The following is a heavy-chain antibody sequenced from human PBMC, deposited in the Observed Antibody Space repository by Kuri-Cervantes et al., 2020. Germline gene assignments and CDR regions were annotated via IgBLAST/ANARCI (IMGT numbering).Heavy chain of an antibody. D-gene: IGHD3-10*01. CDR1: GGTFSSYA. J-gene: IGHJ6*02. CDR2: IIPIFGTA. Sequence: SVKVSCKASGGTFSSYAISWVRQAPGQGLEWMGGIIPIFGTANYAQKFQGRVTITADESTSTAYMELSSLRSEDTAVYYCARPDPETYYYDSGSDRNYYYYGMDVWGQGTTVTVSS. V-gene: IGHV1-69*13. CDR3: ARPDPETYYYDSGSDRNYYYYGMDV.